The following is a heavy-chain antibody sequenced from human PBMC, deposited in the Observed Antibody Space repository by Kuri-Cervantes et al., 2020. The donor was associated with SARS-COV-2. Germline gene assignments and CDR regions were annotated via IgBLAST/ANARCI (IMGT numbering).Heavy chain of an antibody. CDR2: ITRSSVYI. Sequence: GGSLRLSCVASGFTFSAYTLNWVRQAPGKGLEWVSSITRSSVYISYADSLKGRFTISRDNAKNSLYLQMNSLKTEDTAVYYCTTLIDYWGQGALVTVSS. CDR3: TTLIDY. CDR1: GFTFSAYT. V-gene: IGHV3-21*04. J-gene: IGHJ4*02.